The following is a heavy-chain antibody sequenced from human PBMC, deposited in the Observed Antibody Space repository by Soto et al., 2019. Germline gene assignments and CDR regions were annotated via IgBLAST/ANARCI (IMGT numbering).Heavy chain of an antibody. CDR3: ARRGYCSSTSCGMDV. D-gene: IGHD2-2*01. CDR2: ISAYNGNT. Sequence: ASVKVSCKASGYTFTSYGISWVRQAPGQGLEWMGWISAYNGNTNYAQKLRGRVTMTTDTSTSTAYMELRSLRSDDTAVYYCARRGYCSSTSCGMDVWGQGTTVTVSS. CDR1: GYTFTSYG. J-gene: IGHJ6*02. V-gene: IGHV1-18*04.